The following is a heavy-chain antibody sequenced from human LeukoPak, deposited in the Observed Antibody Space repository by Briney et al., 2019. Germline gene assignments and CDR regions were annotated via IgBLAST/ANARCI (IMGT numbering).Heavy chain of an antibody. J-gene: IGHJ4*02. Sequence: ASVKVSCKASGYTFTGYYMHWVRQAPGQGLEWMGWINPNSGGTNYAQKFQGRVTMTRNTSISTAYMELSRLRSDDTAVYYCARGGGSIVVVPAATVFNYWGQGTLVTVSS. V-gene: IGHV1-2*02. CDR1: GYTFTGYY. D-gene: IGHD2-2*01. CDR2: INPNSGGT. CDR3: ARGGGSIVVVPAATVFNY.